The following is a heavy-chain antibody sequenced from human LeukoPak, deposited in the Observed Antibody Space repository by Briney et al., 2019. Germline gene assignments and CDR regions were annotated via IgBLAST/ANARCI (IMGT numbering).Heavy chain of an antibody. J-gene: IGHJ4*02. CDR3: AKAPVRIRHDSSGYYPVVAYFDY. CDR1: GFTFSSYA. Sequence: GGSLRLSCAASGFTFSSYAMHWVRQAPGKGLEWVAFIRYDGSNKYYADSVKGRFTISRDNSKNTLYLQMNSLRAEDTAVYYCAKAPVRIRHDSSGYYPVVAYFDYWGQGTLVTVSS. V-gene: IGHV3-30*02. D-gene: IGHD3-22*01. CDR2: IRYDGSNK.